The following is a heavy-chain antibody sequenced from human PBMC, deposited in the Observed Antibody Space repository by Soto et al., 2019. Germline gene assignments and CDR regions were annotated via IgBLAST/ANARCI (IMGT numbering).Heavy chain of an antibody. CDR1: GYSFTSYW. Sequence: RGESLKISCKGSGYSFTSYWIGWVRQMPGKGLEWMGIIYPGDSDTRYSPSFQGQVTISADKSISTAYLQWSSLKASDTAMYYCARLGRYCSGGSCSYGMDVWGQGTTVTVSS. V-gene: IGHV5-51*01. J-gene: IGHJ6*02. D-gene: IGHD2-15*01. CDR2: IYPGDSDT. CDR3: ARLGRYCSGGSCSYGMDV.